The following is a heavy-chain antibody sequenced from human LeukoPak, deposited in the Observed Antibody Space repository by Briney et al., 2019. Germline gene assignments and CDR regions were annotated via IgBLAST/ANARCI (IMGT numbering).Heavy chain of an antibody. D-gene: IGHD2-2*01. CDR1: GFTFSSYS. Sequence: GGSLRLSCAASGFTFSSYSMNWVRQAPGKGLEWVSSISSSSSYIYYADSVKGRFTISRDNAKNSLYLQMNSLRAEDTAVYYCAKAGAVVVPAATRWFDPWGQGTLVTVSS. CDR3: AKAGAVVVPAATRWFDP. CDR2: ISSSSSYI. J-gene: IGHJ5*02. V-gene: IGHV3-21*04.